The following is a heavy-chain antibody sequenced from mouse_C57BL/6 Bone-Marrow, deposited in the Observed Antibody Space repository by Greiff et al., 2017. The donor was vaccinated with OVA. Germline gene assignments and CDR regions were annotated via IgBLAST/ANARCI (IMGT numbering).Heavy chain of an antibody. CDR3: AKDYGSPDWYFDV. CDR2: IYPRSGNT. J-gene: IGHJ1*03. CDR1: GYTFTSYG. V-gene: IGHV1-81*01. Sequence: VQLQQSGAELARPGASVKLSCKASGYTFTSYGISWVKQRTGQGLEWIGEIYPRSGNTYYNEKFKGKATLTADKSSSTAYMQLSSLTSEDSAVYYCAKDYGSPDWYFDVWGTGTTVTVSS. D-gene: IGHD1-1*01.